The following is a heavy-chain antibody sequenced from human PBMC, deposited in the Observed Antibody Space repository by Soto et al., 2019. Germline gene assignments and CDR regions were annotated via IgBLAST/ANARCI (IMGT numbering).Heavy chain of an antibody. J-gene: IGHJ4*02. CDR2: ISWNSGSI. D-gene: IGHD2-21*02. Sequence: DVQLVESGGGLVQPGRSLRLSCAASGFTFDDYAMHWVRQAPGKGLEWVSGISWNSGSIGYADSVKGRFTISRDNAKNSLYLQMNSLRAEDTALYYCAKGSTVNYFDYWGQGTLVTVSS. CDR1: GFTFDDYA. CDR3: AKGSTVNYFDY. V-gene: IGHV3-9*01.